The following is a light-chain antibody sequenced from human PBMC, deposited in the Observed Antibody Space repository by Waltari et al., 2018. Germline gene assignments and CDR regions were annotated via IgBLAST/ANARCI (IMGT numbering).Light chain of an antibody. CDR3: QQSYSPLT. J-gene: IGKJ4*01. CDR1: QSISTY. Sequence: DFQTTPSPSSLSASVGDRVTITCRASQSISTYLNWYQQKPGKAPNLLIYAASSLQSGVPSRFSGSGSGTDFTLTISSLQPEDFATYYCQQSYSPLTFGGGTKVEIK. CDR2: AAS. V-gene: IGKV1-39*01.